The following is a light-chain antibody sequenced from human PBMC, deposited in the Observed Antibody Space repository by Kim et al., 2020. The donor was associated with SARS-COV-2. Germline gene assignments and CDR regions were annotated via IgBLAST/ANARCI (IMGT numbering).Light chain of an antibody. J-gene: IGLJ2*01. Sequence: QPVLTQSPSASASLGASVKLTCTLSSGHSSYAIAWHQQQPEKGPRYLMKLNSDGSHSKGDGIPDRFSGSSSGAERYLTISSLQSEDEADYYCQTWGTRLFGGGTQLPVL. V-gene: IGLV4-69*01. CDR2: LNSDGSH. CDR1: SGHSSYA. CDR3: QTWGTRL.